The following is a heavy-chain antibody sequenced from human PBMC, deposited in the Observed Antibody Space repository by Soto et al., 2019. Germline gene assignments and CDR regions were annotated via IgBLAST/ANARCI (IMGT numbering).Heavy chain of an antibody. CDR3: ARGDASYNYDSRGSPVFDY. V-gene: IGHV3-30-3*01. J-gene: IGHJ4*02. D-gene: IGHD3-22*01. Sequence: GGSLRLSCAASGFTFSSFAMYWVRQAPGKGLEWVAVISYDGSNKYYAASVKGRFTISRDNSKNTPFVQLNSLRTEDTAVYYCARGDASYNYDSRGSPVFDYWGQGTKRTVSS. CDR1: GFTFSSFA. CDR2: ISYDGSNK.